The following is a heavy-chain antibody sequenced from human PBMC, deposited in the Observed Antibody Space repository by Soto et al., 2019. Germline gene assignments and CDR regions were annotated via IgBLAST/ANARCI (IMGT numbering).Heavy chain of an antibody. V-gene: IGHV3-30*18. CDR3: AKDPTVTTSYFDY. J-gene: IGHJ4*02. D-gene: IGHD4-17*01. CDR1: GFTFSSYG. CDR2: ISYDGSNK. Sequence: QVQLVESGGGVVQPGRSLRLSCAASGFTFSSYGMNWVRQAPGKGLEWVAVISYDGSNKYYADSVKGRFTISRDNSKNTLYLQMNSLRAEDTAVYYCAKDPTVTTSYFDYWGQGTLVTVSS.